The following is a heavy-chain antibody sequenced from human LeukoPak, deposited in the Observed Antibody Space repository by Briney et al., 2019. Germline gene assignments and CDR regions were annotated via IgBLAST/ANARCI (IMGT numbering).Heavy chain of an antibody. Sequence: ASVKVSCKASGYTFTSYGISWVRQAPGQGLEWMGWISAYNGNTNYAQKFQGRVTMTRNTSISTAYMELSSLRSEDTAVYYCARAHYDFWSGYSVGGMDVWGQGTTVTVSS. CDR1: GYTFTSYG. J-gene: IGHJ6*02. CDR2: ISAYNGNT. D-gene: IGHD3-3*01. CDR3: ARAHYDFWSGYSVGGMDV. V-gene: IGHV1-18*01.